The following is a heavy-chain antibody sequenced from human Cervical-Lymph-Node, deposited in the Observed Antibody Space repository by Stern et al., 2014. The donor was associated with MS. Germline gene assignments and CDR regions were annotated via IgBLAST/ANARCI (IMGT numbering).Heavy chain of an antibody. J-gene: IGHJ6*02. Sequence: QVQLVQSGAEVKKPGSSVKVSCKASGGTFSRYAFSWVRQAPGQGLEWMGGIIPISGKEEYAQKFQGRVKLIADESTSTAYMELSSLRSEDAAVYYCASTYTGWDNPYHFYGMDVWGQGTTVTVSS. CDR3: ASTYTGWDNPYHFYGMDV. CDR1: GGTFSRYA. D-gene: IGHD6-19*01. V-gene: IGHV1-69*01. CDR2: IIPISGKE.